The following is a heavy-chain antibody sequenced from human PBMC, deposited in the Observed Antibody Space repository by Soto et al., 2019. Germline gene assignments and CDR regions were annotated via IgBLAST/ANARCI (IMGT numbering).Heavy chain of an antibody. J-gene: IGHJ3*02. CDR2: ISSSGSTI. CDR1: GFTVSSYE. CDR3: ARDDRASDAFDI. Sequence: GGSLRLSCAASGFTVSSYEMNWVRQAPGKGLEWVSYISSSGSTIYYADSVKGRFTISRDNAKNSLYLQMNRLRAEDTAVYYCARDDRASDAFDIWGQGTMVTVSS. V-gene: IGHV3-48*03.